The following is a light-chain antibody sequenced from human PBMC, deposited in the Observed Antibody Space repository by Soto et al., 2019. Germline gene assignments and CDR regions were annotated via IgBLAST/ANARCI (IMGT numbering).Light chain of an antibody. Sequence: QFVQSQPASVSGSPGHSITISCTGTSSDVGGYNYVSWYQQHPGKAPKLMIYEVSNRPSGVSNRFSGSKSGNTASLTISGLQAEEEADYYCSSYTSSSTLFGTGTKVTVL. CDR1: SSDVGGYNY. J-gene: IGLJ1*01. V-gene: IGLV2-14*01. CDR2: EVS. CDR3: SSYTSSSTL.